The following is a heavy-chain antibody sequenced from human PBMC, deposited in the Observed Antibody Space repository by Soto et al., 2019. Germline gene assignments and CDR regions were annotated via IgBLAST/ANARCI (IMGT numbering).Heavy chain of an antibody. CDR1: RYAFASCD. Sequence: GASVKLSWKASRYAFASCDRNWVRQASGQGLEWMGWMNPTMGSTSYPQNFKGIVTMTRDTSTRTVYMELRSLRSEDTAVYYRARDDMNQCGGDCPRVVDDYWGQGTLVTVSS. CDR3: ARDDMNQCGGDCPRVVDDY. V-gene: IGHV1-8*01. D-gene: IGHD2-21*02. CDR2: MNPTMGST. J-gene: IGHJ4*02.